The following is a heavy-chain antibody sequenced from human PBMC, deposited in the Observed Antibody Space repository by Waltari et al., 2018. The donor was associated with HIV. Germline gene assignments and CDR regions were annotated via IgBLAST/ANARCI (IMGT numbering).Heavy chain of an antibody. CDR1: GFTFSRSP. Sequence: EVQLLESGGGLVQPGGSLRLSCAASGFTFSRSPMNWVRQAPGKGLEWGSGISGSGGSTYYADSVKGRLTISRDNSKSTVYLQMNSLRAEDTAIYYCAKDPGMDVWGQGTTVTVSS. J-gene: IGHJ6*02. CDR2: ISGSGGST. CDR3: AKDPGMDV. V-gene: IGHV3-23*01.